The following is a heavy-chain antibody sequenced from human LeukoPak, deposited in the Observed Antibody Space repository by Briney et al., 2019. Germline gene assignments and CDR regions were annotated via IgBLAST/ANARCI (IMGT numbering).Heavy chain of an antibody. CDR2: IYSGGST. V-gene: IGHV3-53*01. CDR1: GFTVSSNY. J-gene: IGHJ4*02. CDR3: ARLSYDSSGYWETYFDY. Sequence: GGSLRLSCAASGFTVSSNYMSWVRQAPGKGLEWVSVIYSGGSTYYADSVKGRFTISRDNAKNSLYLQMNSLRAEDTAVYYCARLSYDSSGYWETYFDYWGQGTLVTVSS. D-gene: IGHD3-22*01.